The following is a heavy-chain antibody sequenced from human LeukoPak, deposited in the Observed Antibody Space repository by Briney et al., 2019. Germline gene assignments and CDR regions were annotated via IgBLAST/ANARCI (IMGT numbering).Heavy chain of an antibody. J-gene: IGHJ5*02. Sequence: PGGSLRLSCAASGFTISSYGMNWVRQAPGKGLEWVSGISGRAGAGNTYYADSVKGRFTISRDNSKNTLYLQMNSLRAEDTAVYYCARDNSVRDEAWWFNPWGQGTLVTVSS. CDR3: ARDNSVRDEAWWFNP. D-gene: IGHD5-24*01. CDR2: ISGRAGAGNT. V-gene: IGHV3-23*01. CDR1: GFTISSYG.